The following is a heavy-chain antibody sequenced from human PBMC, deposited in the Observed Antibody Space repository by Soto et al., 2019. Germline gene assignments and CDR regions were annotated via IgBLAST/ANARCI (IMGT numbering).Heavy chain of an antibody. Sequence: SETLSLPCTVSGGSISSYYSSLTRQPPGKGLEWIGYIYYSGSTNYNPSLKSRVTISVDTSKNQFSLKLSSVTAADTAVYYWARMYDSSGYYSFWGQGTLVNVSS. CDR1: GGSISSYY. D-gene: IGHD3-22*01. V-gene: IGHV4-59*01. CDR2: IYYSGST. J-gene: IGHJ4*02. CDR3: ARMYDSSGYYSF.